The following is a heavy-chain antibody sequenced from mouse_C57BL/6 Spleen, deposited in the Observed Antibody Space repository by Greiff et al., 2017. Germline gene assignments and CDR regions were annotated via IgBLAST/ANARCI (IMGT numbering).Heavy chain of an antibody. CDR2: IYPGSGNT. J-gene: IGHJ4*01. CDR1: GYSFTSYY. Sequence: QVQLQQSGPELVKPGASVKISCKASGYSFTSYYIHWVKQRPGQGLEWIGWIYPGSGNTKYNEKFKGKATLTADTSSSTAYMQLSSLTSEDSAVYYCTCAVEGAIGYWGQGTSVTVSS. V-gene: IGHV1-66*01. CDR3: TCAVEGAIGY. D-gene: IGHD1-1*01.